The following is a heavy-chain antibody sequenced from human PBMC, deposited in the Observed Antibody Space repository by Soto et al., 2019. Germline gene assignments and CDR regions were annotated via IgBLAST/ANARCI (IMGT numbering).Heavy chain of an antibody. CDR1: GFTFSSYG. J-gene: IGHJ4*02. V-gene: IGHV3-30*18. D-gene: IGHD3-3*01. CDR3: AKGISPYYAFWSGYISRRVDY. CDR2: ISYDGSNK. Sequence: QVQLVESGGGVVQPGRSLRLSCAASGFTFSSYGMHWVRQAPGKGLEWVAVISYDGSNKYYADSVKGRFTISRDNSKNTLYLHMNSLRAEDTAVYYCAKGISPYYAFWSGYISRRVDYWGQGTLVTVSS.